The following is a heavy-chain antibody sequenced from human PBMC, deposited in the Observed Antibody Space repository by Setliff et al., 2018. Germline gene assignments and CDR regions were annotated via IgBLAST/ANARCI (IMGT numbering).Heavy chain of an antibody. CDR2: IHWNGGST. D-gene: IGHD1-26*01. CDR3: ARWEGGLTYYYMDV. Sequence: PGGSLRLSCAASGFTFDDFGMSWVRQAPGKGLEWVPGIHWNGGSTDYADSVKGRFTISRDNAKNSLYLQMNSLRAEDTALYYCARWEGGLTYYYMDVWGKGTTVTVSS. V-gene: IGHV3-20*04. J-gene: IGHJ6*03. CDR1: GFTFDDFG.